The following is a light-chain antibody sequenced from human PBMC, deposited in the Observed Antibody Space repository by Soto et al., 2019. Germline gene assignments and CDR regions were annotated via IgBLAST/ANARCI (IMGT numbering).Light chain of an antibody. Sequence: QSVLTQPPSASGTPGQRVTISCSGSSSNIGSNTVNWYQQLPGTAPKLLIYSHNPRPSGVPDRFSGSKSGTSASLAIRGLQSGDEADFYCAAWDDSLNAWVLGGGTKLTVL. CDR3: AAWDDSLNAWV. V-gene: IGLV1-44*01. J-gene: IGLJ3*02. CDR1: SSNIGSNT. CDR2: SHN.